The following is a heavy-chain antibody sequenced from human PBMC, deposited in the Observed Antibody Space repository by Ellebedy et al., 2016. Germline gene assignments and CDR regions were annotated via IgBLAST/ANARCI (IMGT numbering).Heavy chain of an antibody. V-gene: IGHV4-59*01. CDR2: VFYGGST. J-gene: IGHJ4*02. CDR1: GGSFATYY. CDR3: ARDVSLYSSSPSFDF. D-gene: IGHD6-6*01. Sequence: SETLSLXXTVSGGSFATYYWTWIRQSPGKGLEWLGYVFYGGSTKYNPSLRSRVAISLDTARNQFSLKLTSVAAADTAVYYCARDVSLYSSSPSFDFWGQGTLVTVSS.